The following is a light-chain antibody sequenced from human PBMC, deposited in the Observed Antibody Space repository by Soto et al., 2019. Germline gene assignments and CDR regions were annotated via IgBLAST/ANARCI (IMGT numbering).Light chain of an antibody. Sequence: ETLLTQSPGTLSLSPGERATLSCRASQSVSNYLAWFQQKPGQAPRLIIFDTTNRAPVTAAMFSGSGSVTYFTLTSSSVEPEDFAVYYCQQRRNFPYTFGQGTKLEIK. CDR1: QSVSNY. CDR3: QQRRNFPYT. V-gene: IGKV3-11*01. CDR2: DTT. J-gene: IGKJ2*01.